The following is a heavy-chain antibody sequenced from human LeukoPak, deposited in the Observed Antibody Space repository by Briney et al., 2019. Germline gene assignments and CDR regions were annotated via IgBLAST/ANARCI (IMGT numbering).Heavy chain of an antibody. CDR1: GVSISSSSYY. D-gene: IGHD3-3*01. Sequence: KSSETLSLTCTVSGVSISSSSYYWGWIRQPPGKGLEWIGSIYYSGSTYYNPSLKSRVTISVDTSKNQFSLKLSSVTAADTAVYYCALRDGYYLLYFDYWGQGTLVTVSS. V-gene: IGHV4-39*01. CDR3: ALRDGYYLLYFDY. J-gene: IGHJ4*02. CDR2: IYYSGST.